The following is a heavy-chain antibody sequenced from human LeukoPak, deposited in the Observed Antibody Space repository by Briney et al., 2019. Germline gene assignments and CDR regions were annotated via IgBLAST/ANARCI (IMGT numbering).Heavy chain of an antibody. Sequence: PGGSLRLSCAASGFTFTNYWMHWVRQAPGMGLVWVSRLPPDELDIIYADSVKGRFTVSRDNAKNTVYLQMNNLRAEDTAVYYCVGTIVYRGSEYWGQGALVTVSS. CDR1: GFTFTNYW. J-gene: IGHJ4*02. D-gene: IGHD3-16*01. CDR2: LPPDELDI. CDR3: VGTIVYRGSEY. V-gene: IGHV3-74*01.